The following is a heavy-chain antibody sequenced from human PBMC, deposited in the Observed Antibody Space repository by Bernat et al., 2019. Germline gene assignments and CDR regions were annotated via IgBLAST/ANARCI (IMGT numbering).Heavy chain of an antibody. D-gene: IGHD6-13*01. CDR1: GFTFSSYS. CDR3: AREVAAAEEYGMDV. J-gene: IGHJ6*02. CDR2: ISSSSSYI. Sequence: EVQLVESGGGLVKPGGSLRLSCAASGFTFSSYSMNWVRQAPGKGLEWVSSISSSSSYIYYADSVKGRFTISRDNAKNSLYLQMNSLRAEDTAVYYCAREVAAAEEYGMDVWGQGTTVTVYS. V-gene: IGHV3-21*01.